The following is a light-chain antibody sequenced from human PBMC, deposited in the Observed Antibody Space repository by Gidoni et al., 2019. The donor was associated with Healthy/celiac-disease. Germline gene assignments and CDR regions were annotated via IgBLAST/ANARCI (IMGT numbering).Light chain of an antibody. CDR1: QHISTY. V-gene: IGKV1-39*01. J-gene: IGKJ2*01. CDR3: QQSDSTPHT. Sequence: IQMTQSPSSLSASVGDRVTITCQASQHISTYLNWYQQKPGKAPKLLIYAASSLESGVPSRFSGSGSGTDFTLTISSLQPEDFATYYCQQSDSTPHTFGHGTKLEIK. CDR2: AAS.